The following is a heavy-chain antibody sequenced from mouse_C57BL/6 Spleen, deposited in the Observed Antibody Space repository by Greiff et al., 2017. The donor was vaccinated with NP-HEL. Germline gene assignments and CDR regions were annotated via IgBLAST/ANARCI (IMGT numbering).Heavy chain of an antibody. J-gene: IGHJ2*01. D-gene: IGHD2-4*01. CDR2: IYPGSGST. CDR3: AKSDYDYFDY. Sequence: VQLQQSGAELVKPGASVKMSCKASGYTFTSYWITWVKQRPGQGLEWIGDIYPGSGSTNYNEKFKSKATLTVDTSSSTAYMQLSSLTSEDSAVYYCAKSDYDYFDYWGQCTTLTVSS. V-gene: IGHV1-55*01. CDR1: GYTFTSYW.